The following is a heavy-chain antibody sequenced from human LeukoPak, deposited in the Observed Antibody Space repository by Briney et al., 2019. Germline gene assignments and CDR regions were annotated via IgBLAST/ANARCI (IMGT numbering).Heavy chain of an antibody. J-gene: IGHJ4*02. Sequence: GGSLRLSCAASGFTFSSYSMNWVRQAPGKGLEWFSSISSSSSYIYYADSVKGRFTISRDNAKNSLYLQMNSLRAEDTAVYYCARGPKLGGYSYGPIDYWGQGTLVTVSS. CDR1: GFTFSSYS. CDR2: ISSSSSYI. D-gene: IGHD5-18*01. V-gene: IGHV3-21*01. CDR3: ARGPKLGGYSYGPIDY.